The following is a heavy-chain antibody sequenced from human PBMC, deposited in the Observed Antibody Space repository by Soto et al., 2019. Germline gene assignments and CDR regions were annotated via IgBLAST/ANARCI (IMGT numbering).Heavy chain of an antibody. CDR1: GYTFTSYD. D-gene: IGHD6-19*01. CDR3: ARSVEWLASFDY. Sequence: QVQLVQSGAEVKKPGASVKVSCKASGYTFTSYDINWVRQATGQGLEWMGWMNPNSGNTCYAQKFQGRVTMTRNTSISTAYMELSSLRSEDTAVYYCARSVEWLASFDYWGQGTLVTVSS. V-gene: IGHV1-8*01. CDR2: MNPNSGNT. J-gene: IGHJ4*02.